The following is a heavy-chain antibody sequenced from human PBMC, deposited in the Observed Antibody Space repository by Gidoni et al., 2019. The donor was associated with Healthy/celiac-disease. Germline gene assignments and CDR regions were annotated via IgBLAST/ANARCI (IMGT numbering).Heavy chain of an antibody. CDR3: ARDAGYSYGAGPQAFDI. J-gene: IGHJ3*02. V-gene: IGHV1-69*01. CDR2: IIPIFGTA. Sequence: QVQLVQSGAEVKKPGSSVKVSCKASGGTFSSYAISWVRQAPGQGLEWMGGIIPIFGTANYAQKFQGRVTITADESTSTAYMELSSLRSEDTAVYYCARDAGYSYGAGPQAFDIWGQGTMVTVSS. D-gene: IGHD5-18*01. CDR1: GGTFSSYA.